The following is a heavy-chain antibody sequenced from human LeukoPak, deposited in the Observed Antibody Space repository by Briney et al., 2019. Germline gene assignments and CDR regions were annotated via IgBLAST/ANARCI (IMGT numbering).Heavy chain of an antibody. Sequence: PGGSLRLSCAASGFTFSNYAMSCVRQAPGKGLEWVSAISGSGGSTYYADSVKGRFTISRDNSKNTLYLQMNSLRAEDTAVYYCAVIMPPGRGAQLGYFDYWGQGTLVTVSP. CDR3: AVIMPPGRGAQLGYFDY. J-gene: IGHJ4*02. CDR1: GFTFSNYA. D-gene: IGHD3-10*01. V-gene: IGHV3-23*01. CDR2: ISGSGGST.